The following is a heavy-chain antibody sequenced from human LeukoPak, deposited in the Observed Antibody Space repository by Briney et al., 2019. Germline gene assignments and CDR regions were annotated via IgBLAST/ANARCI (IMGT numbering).Heavy chain of an antibody. Sequence: SVKVSCKASGGTFSSYAISWVRQAPGQGLEWVGRIIPIFGTANYAQKFQGRVTITTDESTSTAHMELSSLRSEDTAVYYCARDPEGSYWGQGTLVTVSS. D-gene: IGHD1-26*01. J-gene: IGHJ4*02. CDR2: IIPIFGTA. CDR3: ARDPEGSY. CDR1: GGTFSSYA. V-gene: IGHV1-69*05.